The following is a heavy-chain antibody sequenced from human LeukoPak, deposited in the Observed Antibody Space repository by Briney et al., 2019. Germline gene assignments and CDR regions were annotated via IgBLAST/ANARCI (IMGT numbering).Heavy chain of an antibody. CDR2: ISFDGSNK. Sequence: SGGSLRLSCAASGFTFSGFGMHWVRQAPGKGLEWVALISFDGSNKYYADSVKGRFTISRDSSKNTLSLQMNSLRAEDTAVYYCATSGDYVADYWGQGTLVTVSS. J-gene: IGHJ4*02. CDR1: GFTFSGFG. CDR3: ATSGDYVADY. D-gene: IGHD4-17*01. V-gene: IGHV3-30*03.